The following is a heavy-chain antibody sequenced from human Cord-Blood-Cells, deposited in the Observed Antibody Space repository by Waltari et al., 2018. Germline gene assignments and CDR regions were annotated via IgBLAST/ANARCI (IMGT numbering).Heavy chain of an antibody. Sequence: QVQLQQWGAGLLKPSETLSLTCAVYGGSFSGYYWSWIRQPPGKGLEWIGEINHRGSTNYHPSLKSRVTISVDTSKNQFSLKLSSVTAADTAVYYCARGKTGDEDYWGQGTLVTVSS. D-gene: IGHD7-27*01. V-gene: IGHV4-34*01. CDR3: ARGKTGDEDY. J-gene: IGHJ4*02. CDR1: GGSFSGYY. CDR2: INHRGST.